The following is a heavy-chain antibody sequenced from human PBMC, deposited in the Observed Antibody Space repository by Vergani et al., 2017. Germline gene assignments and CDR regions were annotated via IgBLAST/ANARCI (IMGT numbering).Heavy chain of an antibody. CDR3: ANTDMGYYDSSGYYPPAYFQH. Sequence: EVQLLESGGGLVQPGGSLRLSCAASGFTFSSYAMSWVRQAPGRGLEWVSAISGSGGRTYYADSVKGRFTFAVDTSKNTLYLQMNSMRAEDTAVYYCANTDMGYYDSSGYYPPAYFQHWGQGTLVTVSS. CDR2: ISGSGGRT. V-gene: IGHV3-23*01. J-gene: IGHJ1*01. D-gene: IGHD3-22*01. CDR1: GFTFSSYA.